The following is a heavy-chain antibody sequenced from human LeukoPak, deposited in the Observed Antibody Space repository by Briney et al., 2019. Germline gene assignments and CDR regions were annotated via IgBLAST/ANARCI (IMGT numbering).Heavy chain of an antibody. D-gene: IGHD2-15*01. CDR1: GFTFSSYG. V-gene: IGHV3-30*02. CDR3: AKDRDCSGGSCYFNYYYGMDV. J-gene: IGHJ6*02. Sequence: PGGSLRLSCAASGFTFSSYGMHWVRQAPGKGLEWVAFIRYDGSNKYYADSVKGRFTISRGNSKNTLYLQMNSLRAEDTAVYYCAKDRDCSGGSCYFNYYYGMDVWGQGTTVTVSS. CDR2: IRYDGSNK.